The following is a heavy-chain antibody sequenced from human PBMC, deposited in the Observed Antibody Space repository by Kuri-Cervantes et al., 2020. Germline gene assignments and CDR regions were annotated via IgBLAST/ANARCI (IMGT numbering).Heavy chain of an antibody. D-gene: IGHD4/OR15-4a*01. CDR3: ARGTRLLRRGRYSYYMDV. J-gene: IGHJ6*03. V-gene: IGHV4-38-2*01. CDR2: IYHSGSA. Sequence: SETLSLTCAVSGYSFTSGYYWGWIRQPPGKGLEWIGSIYHSGSANYNPSLKSRVTMSVDTSKNQFSLKLSSVTAADTAVYYCARGTRLLRRGRYSYYMDVWGKGTTVTVSS. CDR1: GYSFTSGYY.